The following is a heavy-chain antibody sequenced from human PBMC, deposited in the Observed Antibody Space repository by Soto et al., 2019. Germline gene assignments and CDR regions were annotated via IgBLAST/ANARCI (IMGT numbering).Heavy chain of an antibody. CDR2: ISGSGGST. D-gene: IGHD5-18*01. Sequence: PVGSLRLSCAASGFTFTSYGMTWVRQAPGKGLEWVSIISGSGGSTAYADSVKGQFAISRDNSKNTLYLQMNSLRAEDTAAYYCAKVSAYSSGYVDYWGQGTLVTVSS. CDR3: AKVSAYSSGYVDY. CDR1: GFTFTSYG. J-gene: IGHJ4*02. V-gene: IGHV3-23*01.